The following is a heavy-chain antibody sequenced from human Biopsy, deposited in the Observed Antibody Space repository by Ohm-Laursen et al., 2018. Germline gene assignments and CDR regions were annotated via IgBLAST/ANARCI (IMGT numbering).Heavy chain of an antibody. V-gene: IGHV1-24*01. J-gene: IGHJ4*02. CDR3: AADINAWNVNY. CDR1: GGTFSNYG. CDR2: FAPESGKI. D-gene: IGHD1-1*01. Sequence: ASVKVSCNAPGGTFSNYGVNWVRQAPGQGLEWMGGFAPESGKIVYSQKFQGRVTMTEDTSTGTAYMEVWRLRSDDTAVYYCAADINAWNVNYWGQGTQVIVSS.